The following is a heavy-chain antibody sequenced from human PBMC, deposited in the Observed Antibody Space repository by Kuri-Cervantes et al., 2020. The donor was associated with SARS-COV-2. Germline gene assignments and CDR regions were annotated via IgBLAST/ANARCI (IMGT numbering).Heavy chain of an antibody. J-gene: IGHJ4*02. CDR1: GYTFTGYY. D-gene: IGHD4-17*01. CDR3: ARAGFGDYEIDY. Sequence: ASVKVSCKASGYTFTGYYMHWVRQAPGQGLEWMGWINPDSGGTNYAQKFQGRVTMTRDTSINTAYMELSRLRSDDTAVYYCARAGFGDYEIDYWGQGTLVTVSS. CDR2: INPDSGGT. V-gene: IGHV1-2*02.